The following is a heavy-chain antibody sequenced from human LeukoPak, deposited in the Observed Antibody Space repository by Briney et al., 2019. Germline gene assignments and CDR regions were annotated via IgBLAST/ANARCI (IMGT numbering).Heavy chain of an antibody. D-gene: IGHD1-20*01. J-gene: IGHJ4*02. CDR2: ISGNAGST. CDR1: GFTLSSYA. V-gene: IGHV3-23*01. CDR3: AKETARYDLPIDY. Sequence: GGSLRLSCTASGFTLSSYAMSWVRQAPGEGLEWVSLISGNAGSTYYADSVKGRFTISRDITKNTLYLQMNSLRAEDTAVYYCAKETARYDLPIDYWGQGTLVTVSS.